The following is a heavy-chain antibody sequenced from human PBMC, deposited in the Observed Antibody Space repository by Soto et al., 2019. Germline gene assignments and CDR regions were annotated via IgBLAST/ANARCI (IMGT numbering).Heavy chain of an antibody. D-gene: IGHD3-3*01. CDR3: ARQGDYDFWSDY. CDR2: ISSNGGST. Sequence: GGSLRLSCAASGFTFSSYAMHWVRQAPGKGLEYVSAISSNGGSTYYANSVKGRFTISRDNSKNTLYLQMGSLRAEDMAVYYCARQGDYDFWSDYWGQGTLVTVSS. V-gene: IGHV3-64*01. CDR1: GFTFSSYA. J-gene: IGHJ4*02.